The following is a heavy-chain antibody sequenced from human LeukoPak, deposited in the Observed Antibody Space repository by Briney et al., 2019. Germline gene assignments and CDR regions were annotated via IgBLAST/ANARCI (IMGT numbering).Heavy chain of an antibody. CDR1: GGSISSYY. Sequence: PSETLSLTCTVSGGSISSYYWSWIRQPPGKGLEWIGYIYYSGSTNYNPSLKSRVTISVDTSKNQSSLKLSSVTAADTAVYYCARGKGGYYDSSGQGEFDYWGQGTLVTVSS. V-gene: IGHV4-59*01. J-gene: IGHJ4*02. CDR2: IYYSGST. D-gene: IGHD3-22*01. CDR3: ARGKGGYYDSSGQGEFDY.